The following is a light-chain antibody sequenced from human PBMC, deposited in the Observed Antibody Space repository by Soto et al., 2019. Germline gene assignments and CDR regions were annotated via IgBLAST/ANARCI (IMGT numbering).Light chain of an antibody. Sequence: DIQMTQSPSSLSAFVGDRVTITCRASQGIRNDLAWYQQKPGKAPKRLIYAASSLQSGIPSRFSCSGSGTEFTFTIASLQPEEFATYYCLQHNSYPPTFGGGTKVEIK. V-gene: IGKV1-17*01. CDR1: QGIRND. J-gene: IGKJ4*01. CDR3: LQHNSYPPT. CDR2: AAS.